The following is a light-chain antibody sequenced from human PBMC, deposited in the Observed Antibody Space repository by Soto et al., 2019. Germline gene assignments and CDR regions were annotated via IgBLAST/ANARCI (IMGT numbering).Light chain of an antibody. J-gene: IGLJ1*01. CDR2: EVS. V-gene: IGLV2-14*01. Sequence: QSALTQPASVSGSPGQSITISCTGTSSDFGDYHFVSWYQQHPGQAPKLIIYEVSNRASGVSDRFSGSKSGNTASLNISGLQAEDEADYYCNSYTNTARVFGTGTKLTVL. CDR3: NSYTNTARV. CDR1: SSDFGDYHF.